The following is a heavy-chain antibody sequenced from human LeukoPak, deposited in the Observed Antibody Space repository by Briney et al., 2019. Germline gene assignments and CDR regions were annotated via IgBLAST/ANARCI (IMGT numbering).Heavy chain of an antibody. D-gene: IGHD1-7*01. J-gene: IGHJ6*03. V-gene: IGHV4-34*01. Sequence: SETLSLTCAVYGGSFSNYYWSWIRQTPGKGMEWIGEINDSGRTNCNPSLMSRVTVSVDTSKNQFSLRLTSVTATDTAVYYCARRWNYGRNYYIDVWGKGAAVSVSS. CDR3: ARRWNYGRNYYIDV. CDR1: GGSFSNYY. CDR2: INDSGRT.